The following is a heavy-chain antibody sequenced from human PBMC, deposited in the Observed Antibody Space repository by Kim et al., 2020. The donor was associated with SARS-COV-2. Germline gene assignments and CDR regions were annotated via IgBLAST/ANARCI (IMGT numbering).Heavy chain of an antibody. CDR2: ITTDGNNR. Sequence: GGSLRLSCSVSGFALSDNVIHWVRQAPGKGLEWLSLITTDGNNRKYADSVKGRFTISRDNAKNTLFLEMSSLRTDDTAVYYCTKEVGISDYAGDFDPRV. J-gene: IGHJ5*02. CDR1: GFALSDNV. D-gene: IGHD4-17*01. CDR3: TKEVGISDYAGDFDP. V-gene: IGHV3-74*03.